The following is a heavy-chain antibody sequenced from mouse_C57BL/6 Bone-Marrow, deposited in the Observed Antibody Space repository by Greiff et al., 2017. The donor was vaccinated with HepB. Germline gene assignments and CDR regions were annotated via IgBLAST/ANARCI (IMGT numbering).Heavy chain of an antibody. CDR3: ARRRDEYYAMDY. CDR1: GFTFSDYG. J-gene: IGHJ4*01. V-gene: IGHV5-17*01. CDR2: ISSGSSTI. Sequence: EVKVEESGGGLVKPGGSLKLSCAASGFTFSDYGMHWVRQAPEKGLEWVAYISSGSSTIYYADTVKGRFTISRDNAKNTLFLQMTSLRSEDTAMYYCARRRDEYYAMDYWGQGTSVTVSS.